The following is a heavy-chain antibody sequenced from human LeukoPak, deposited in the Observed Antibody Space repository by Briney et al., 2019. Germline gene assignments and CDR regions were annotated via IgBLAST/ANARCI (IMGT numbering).Heavy chain of an antibody. D-gene: IGHD3-16*02. V-gene: IGHV4-59*01. J-gene: IGHJ4*02. CDR2: IYYSGST. CDR3: ARERTFGGVIVRRYYFDY. CDR1: GGSISSYY. Sequence: SETLSLTCTVSGGSISSYYWSWIRQPPGKGLEWIGYIYYSGSTNYNPSLKSRVTISVDTSKNQFSLKLSSVTAADTAVYYCARERTFGGVIVRRYYFDYWGQGTLVAVSS.